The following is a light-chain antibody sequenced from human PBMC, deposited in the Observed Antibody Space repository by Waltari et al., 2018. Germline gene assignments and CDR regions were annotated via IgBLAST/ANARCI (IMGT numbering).Light chain of an antibody. CDR2: GAS. CDR3: QQSLSSPYLS. V-gene: IGKV1-39*01. J-gene: IGKJ4*01. Sequence: DIQMTQSPSSLSASVGDRVTITCRASQDIANYVSWYQHAPGKAPKLLIYGASSLQSGVRSRFSGSGSGTDFTLTINSLQPEDFATYYCQQSLSSPYLSFGGGTKVETK. CDR1: QDIANY.